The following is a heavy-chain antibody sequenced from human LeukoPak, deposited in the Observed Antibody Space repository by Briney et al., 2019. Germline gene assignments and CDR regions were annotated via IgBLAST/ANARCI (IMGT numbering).Heavy chain of an antibody. CDR2: IYYSGSI. V-gene: IGHV4-39*01. CDR3: ARQRGYCSGGSCYGMFDY. J-gene: IGHJ4*02. Sequence: PSETLSLTCTVSGGSISSNNYYWGWIRQPPAKGLEWIGSIYYSGSIYYNPSLKSRVTISVDTSKNQFSLKLTSVTAADTAVYYCARQRGYCSGGSCYGMFDYWGQGTLVTVSS. D-gene: IGHD2-15*01. CDR1: GGSISSNNYY.